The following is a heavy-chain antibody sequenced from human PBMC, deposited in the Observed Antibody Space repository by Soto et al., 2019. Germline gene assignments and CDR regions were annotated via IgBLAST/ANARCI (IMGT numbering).Heavy chain of an antibody. J-gene: IGHJ4*02. CDR1: GGSISSYY. CDR2: IYYSGST. V-gene: IGHV4-59*12. CDR3: ARGSPYDSSGYYDLYYFDY. D-gene: IGHD3-22*01. Sequence: PSETLSLTCTVSGGSISSYYWSWIRQPPGKGLEWIGYIYYSGSTNYNPSLKSRVTISVDTSKNQFSLKLSSVTAADTAVYYCARGSPYDSSGYYDLYYFDYWGQGTLVTVSS.